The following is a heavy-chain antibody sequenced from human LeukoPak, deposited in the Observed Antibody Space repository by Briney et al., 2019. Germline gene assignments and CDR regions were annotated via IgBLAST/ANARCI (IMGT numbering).Heavy chain of an antibody. CDR1: GYTLTELS. D-gene: IGHD1-1*01. J-gene: IGHJ5*02. CDR3: ATDQSNWNPRGNWFDP. CDR2: FDPEDGET. Sequence: ASVKVSCKVSGYTLTELSMHWVRQAPGKGLEWMGGFDPEDGETIYAQKFQGRVTMTEDTSTDTAYMELSSLRSEDTAAYYCATDQSNWNPRGNWFDPWGQGTLVTVSS. V-gene: IGHV1-24*01.